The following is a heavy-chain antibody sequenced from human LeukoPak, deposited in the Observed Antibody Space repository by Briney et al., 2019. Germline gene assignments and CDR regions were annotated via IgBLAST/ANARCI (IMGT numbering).Heavy chain of an antibody. J-gene: IGHJ4*02. D-gene: IGHD3-3*01. V-gene: IGHV4-34*01. CDR3: ARGCATIFGVVIQLGAYYFDY. Sequence: SESLSLTCAVYGGTFPGYFWTWIRQPPGKGLEWIGAIDVNRNTHSNPSLKSRVTLSIDTSKNQFSLTLRSVTAADTAVYYCARGCATIFGVVIQLGAYYFDYWGQGTLVTVSS. CDR1: GGTFPGYF. CDR2: IDVNRNT.